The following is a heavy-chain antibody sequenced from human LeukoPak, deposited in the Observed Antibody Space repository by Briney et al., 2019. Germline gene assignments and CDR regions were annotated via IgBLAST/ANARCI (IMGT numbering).Heavy chain of an antibody. CDR2: TWSDGSNK. Sequence: PGGSLRLSCAASGFTFSNYAMHWVRQAPGKGLEWVALTWSDGSNKYYGDSVKDRFTISRDNSKNTLYLQMNSLRAEDTAVYYCAKEAGYYDSSGYQVDYWGQGTLVTVSS. D-gene: IGHD3-22*01. CDR3: AKEAGYYDSSGYQVDY. V-gene: IGHV3-33*06. J-gene: IGHJ4*02. CDR1: GFTFSNYA.